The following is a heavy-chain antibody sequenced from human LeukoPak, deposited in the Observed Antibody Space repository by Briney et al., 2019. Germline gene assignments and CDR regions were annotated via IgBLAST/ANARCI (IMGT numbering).Heavy chain of an antibody. V-gene: IGHV4-61*01. CDR2: IYYSGTT. CDR1: GGSVSSRSYY. J-gene: IGHJ4*02. CDR3: ARDYSGSDYRYFDC. D-gene: IGHD1-26*01. Sequence: SEILSLTCTVSGGSVSSRSYYWSWIRQPPGKGLEWIGYIYYSGTTNYNPSLKSRVTISVDTSKNQFSLKLSSVTAADTAVYYCARDYSGSDYRYFDCWGQGTLVTVSS.